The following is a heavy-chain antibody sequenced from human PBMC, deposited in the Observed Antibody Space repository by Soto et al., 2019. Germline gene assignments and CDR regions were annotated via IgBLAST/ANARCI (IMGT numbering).Heavy chain of an antibody. CDR3: AILPGGSSGLIDY. CDR1: GGSISSGDYY. CDR2: IYYSGST. D-gene: IGHD6-6*01. V-gene: IGHV4-30-4*01. J-gene: IGHJ4*02. Sequence: SETLSLTCTVSGGSISSGDYYWSWIRQPPGKGLEWIGYIYYSGSTYYNPSLKSRVTISVDTSKNQFSLKLSSVTAADTAVYYCAILPGGSSGLIDYWGQGTLVTVSS.